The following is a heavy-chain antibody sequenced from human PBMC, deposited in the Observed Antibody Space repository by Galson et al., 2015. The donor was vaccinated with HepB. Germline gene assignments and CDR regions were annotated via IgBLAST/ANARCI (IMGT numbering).Heavy chain of an antibody. CDR1: GFTFSSYA. CDR3: ARGPLGRGVVVPAGADY. J-gene: IGHJ4*02. CDR2: ISGSGGST. D-gene: IGHD2-2*01. V-gene: IGHV3-23*01. Sequence: SLRLSCAASGFTFSSYAMSWVRQAPGKGLEWVSAISGSGGSTYYADSVKGRFTISRDNSKNTLYLQMNSLRAEDTAVYYCARGPLGRGVVVPAGADYWGQGTLVTVSS.